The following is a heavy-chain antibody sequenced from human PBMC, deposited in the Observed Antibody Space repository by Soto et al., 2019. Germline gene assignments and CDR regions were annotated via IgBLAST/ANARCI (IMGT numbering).Heavy chain of an antibody. D-gene: IGHD2-15*01. Sequence: GASVKVSCKASGYTFTSYAMHWVRQAPGQRLEWMGWINAGNGNTKYSQKFQGRATITRDTSASTAYMELSSLRSEDTAVYYCARDLHEIVVVVAATYGMDVWGQGTTVTVSS. CDR1: GYTFTSYA. J-gene: IGHJ6*02. CDR3: ARDLHEIVVVVAATYGMDV. CDR2: INAGNGNT. V-gene: IGHV1-3*01.